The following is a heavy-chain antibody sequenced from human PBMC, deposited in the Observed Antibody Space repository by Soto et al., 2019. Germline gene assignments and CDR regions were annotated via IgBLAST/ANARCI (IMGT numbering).Heavy chain of an antibody. Sequence: EAQLLESGGDLVQPGGSLRLSCSASGFTFGSFAMSWVRQAPGKGLEWVSGVSGIGTATYYADSVKGRFTVSRDNSKNTLYLQMNSLRAEDTVVYYCAKGSGSFTTYNWFDSWGQVTLVTVSS. CDR1: GFTFGSFA. CDR3: AKGSGSFTTYNWFDS. CDR2: VSGIGTAT. V-gene: IGHV3-23*01. J-gene: IGHJ5*01. D-gene: IGHD1-26*01.